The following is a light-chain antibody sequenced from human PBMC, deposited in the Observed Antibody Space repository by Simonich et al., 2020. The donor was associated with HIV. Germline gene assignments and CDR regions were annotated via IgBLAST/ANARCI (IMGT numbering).Light chain of an antibody. V-gene: IGKV1-5*03. CDR2: KAS. CDR1: ESISSW. Sequence: DIQMTQSPSTLSASVGDRVTITCRASESISSWLAWYQQKSGKAPKLLIYKASSLKSGVPSRFSGSGSGTEFTLTISSLQTDDFATYFCQQYNSYTWTFGQGTKVEIK. J-gene: IGKJ1*01. CDR3: QQYNSYTWT.